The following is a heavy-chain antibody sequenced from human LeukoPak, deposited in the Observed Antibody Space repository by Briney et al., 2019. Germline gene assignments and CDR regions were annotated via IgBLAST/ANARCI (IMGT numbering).Heavy chain of an antibody. J-gene: IGHJ4*02. CDR3: VKGKYYYDSSGYPLSNYFDY. CDR2: ISSSGSTI. D-gene: IGHD3-22*01. CDR1: GFTFSSYE. V-gene: IGHV3-48*03. Sequence: GGSLRLSCAASGFTFSSYEMNWVRQAPGKGLEWVSYISSSGSTIYYADSVKGRFTISRDNSKNTLYLQMSSLRAEDTAVYYCVKGKYYYDSSGYPLSNYFDYWGQGTLVTVSS.